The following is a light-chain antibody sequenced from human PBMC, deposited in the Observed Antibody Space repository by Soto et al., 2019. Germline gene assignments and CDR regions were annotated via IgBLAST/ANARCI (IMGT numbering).Light chain of an antibody. Sequence: QSALTQPASVSGSPGQSITISCTGTSNDIGGYNYVSWYQQLPGKAPKLIIYEVINRPSGVSDRFSGSKSGNTASLTISWLQAEDEADYYCSSYTTGSTLFGGGTKLTVL. J-gene: IGLJ3*02. V-gene: IGLV2-14*01. CDR2: EVI. CDR1: SNDIGGYNY. CDR3: SSYTTGSTL.